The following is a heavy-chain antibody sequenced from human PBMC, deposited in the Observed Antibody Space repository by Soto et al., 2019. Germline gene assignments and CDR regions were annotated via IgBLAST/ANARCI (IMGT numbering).Heavy chain of an antibody. CDR3: ARESGGATATLDYYYFYMDV. CDR2: MNPNSGDT. J-gene: IGHJ6*03. D-gene: IGHD5-12*01. Sequence: QVQLVQSGAEVKKPGASVTVSCKASGYRFSDYYLHWVRQARGQGPEWMGWMNPNSGDTKYAQKFKGRVTMTRDTSVRTAFMELNWLKSDDTAVYYCARESGGATATLDYYYFYMDVWGIGTTVTVSS. V-gene: IGHV1-2*02. CDR1: GYRFSDYY.